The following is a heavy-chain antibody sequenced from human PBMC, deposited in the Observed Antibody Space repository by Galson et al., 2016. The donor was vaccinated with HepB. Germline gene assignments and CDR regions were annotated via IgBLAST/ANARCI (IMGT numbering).Heavy chain of an antibody. Sequence: TLSLTCTVSGGSISSGGYYWSWLRQHPGKGLEWIWYIYYSGSTSYNPSLKSRVSISVDTSKNQFSLKLRSVTAADTAVYFCAREAGLRAFDSWGQGTLVTVSS. CDR1: GGSISSGGYY. J-gene: IGHJ4*02. D-gene: IGHD6-13*01. V-gene: IGHV4-31*03. CDR3: AREAGLRAFDS. CDR2: IYYSGST.